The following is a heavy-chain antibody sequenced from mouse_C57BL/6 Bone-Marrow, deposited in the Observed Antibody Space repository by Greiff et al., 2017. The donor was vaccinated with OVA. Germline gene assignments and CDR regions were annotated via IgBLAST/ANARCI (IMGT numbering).Heavy chain of an antibody. CDR3: ARHGANHYAMDY. Sequence: EVKVVESGGDLVKPGGSLKLSCAASGFTFSSYGMSWVRQTPDKRLEWVATISSGGSYTYYPDSVKGRFTISRDNAKNTLYLQMSSLKSEDTAMDYCARHGANHYAMDYWGQGTSVTVSS. V-gene: IGHV5-6*01. D-gene: IGHD3-1*01. J-gene: IGHJ4*01. CDR2: ISSGGSYT. CDR1: GFTFSSYG.